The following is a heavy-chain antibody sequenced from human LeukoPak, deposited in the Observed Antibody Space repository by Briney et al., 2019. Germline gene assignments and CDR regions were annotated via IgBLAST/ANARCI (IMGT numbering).Heavy chain of an antibody. CDR2: IYYSGST. Sequence: PSETLSLTCTVSGGSISSSSYYWGWIRQPPGKGLEWIGSIYYSGSTYYNPSLKSRVTISVDTSKNQFSLKLSSVTAADTAVYYCASAPNPDQRSWFDPWGQGTLVTVSS. V-gene: IGHV4-39*07. J-gene: IGHJ5*02. CDR1: GGSISSSSYY. D-gene: IGHD2-2*01. CDR3: ASAPNPDQRSWFDP.